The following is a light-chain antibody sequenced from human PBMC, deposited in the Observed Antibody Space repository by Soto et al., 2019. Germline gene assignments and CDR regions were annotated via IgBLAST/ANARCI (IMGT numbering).Light chain of an antibody. J-gene: IGKJ1*01. V-gene: IGKV1-39*01. CDR1: QSISSY. CDR3: QQSYSTLSWT. CDR2: AAS. Sequence: DIQMTQSPSSLSASVGDRVTITCRASQSISSYLNWYQQKPGKAPKILIYAASSLQSGVPSRFSGSGSGTDFTLTISSLQPEDFAPYYCQQSYSTLSWTFGQGTKVEIK.